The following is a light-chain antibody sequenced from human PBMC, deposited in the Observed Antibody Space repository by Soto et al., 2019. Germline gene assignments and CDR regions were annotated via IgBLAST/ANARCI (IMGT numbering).Light chain of an antibody. Sequence: ELVLTQSPATLSSFPGDRVTLSCRASQAVNTRLAWYQHRPGQAPGLLIYGASNRATGIPDRFSGSGSGTEFTLTISRLEPEDFAVDYCQQYGSSGTFGQGTKVDIK. J-gene: IGKJ1*01. CDR1: QAVNTR. CDR2: GAS. CDR3: QQYGSSGT. V-gene: IGKV3-20*01.